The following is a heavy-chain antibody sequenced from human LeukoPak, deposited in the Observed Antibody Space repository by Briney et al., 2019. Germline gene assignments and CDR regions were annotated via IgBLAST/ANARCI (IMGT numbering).Heavy chain of an antibody. D-gene: IGHD5-24*01. Sequence: GASVKLSCKASGGTFSSYAISWVRHAPGQELEWMGRIIPIFGTANYAQKFQGRVTITTDESTSTAYMELSSLRSEDTAVYCSASGLEMATIPNDSRGQGTLVTVSS. CDR2: IIPIFGTA. CDR1: GGTFSSYA. CDR3: ASGLEMATIPNDS. J-gene: IGHJ5*01. V-gene: IGHV1-69*05.